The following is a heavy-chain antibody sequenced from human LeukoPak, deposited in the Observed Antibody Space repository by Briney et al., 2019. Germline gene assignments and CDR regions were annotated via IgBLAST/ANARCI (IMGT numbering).Heavy chain of an antibody. CDR1: GFSLSTSGMC. CDR2: IDWDDDK. Sequence: GSGPALVKPTQTLTLTCTFSGFSLSTSGMCVSWIRQPPGKALEWLALIDWDDDKYYSTSLKTRLTISKDTSKNQVALTMTNMDPADTATYYCARIRVEYSSSSDYYYYGMDVWGQGTTVTVSS. J-gene: IGHJ6*02. D-gene: IGHD6-6*01. CDR3: ARIRVEYSSSSDYYYYGMDV. V-gene: IGHV2-70*01.